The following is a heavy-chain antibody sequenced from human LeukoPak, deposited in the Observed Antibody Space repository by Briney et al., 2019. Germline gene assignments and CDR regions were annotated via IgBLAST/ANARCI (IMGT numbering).Heavy chain of an antibody. CDR2: INPSGGST. CDR1: GYTFTSYY. D-gene: IGHD3-10*01. J-gene: IGHJ5*02. CDR3: AKDAVLAGYYYGSGVNWFDP. V-gene: IGHV1-46*01. Sequence: ASVEVSCKASGYTFTSYYMHWVRQAPGQGLEWMGIINPSGGSTSYAQKFQGRVTMTRDTSTSTVYMELSSLRSDDTAVYYCAKDAVLAGYYYGSGVNWFDPWGQGTLVTVSS.